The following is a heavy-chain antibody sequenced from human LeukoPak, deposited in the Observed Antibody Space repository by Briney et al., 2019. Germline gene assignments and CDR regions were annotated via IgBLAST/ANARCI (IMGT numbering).Heavy chain of an antibody. J-gene: IGHJ4*02. CDR1: GYTYTNHG. CDR2: ISAYNRDT. D-gene: IGHD6-13*01. Sequence: ASVKVSCRASGYTYTNHGITWVRQAPGQGLEWMGWISAYNRDTKYAQNFQGRVTFITESSTSTAYMELRSLRSDDTAVYYCARDPSNTSGWSPYFDYWGQGTLVTVSA. CDR3: ARDPSNTSGWSPYFDY. V-gene: IGHV1-18*04.